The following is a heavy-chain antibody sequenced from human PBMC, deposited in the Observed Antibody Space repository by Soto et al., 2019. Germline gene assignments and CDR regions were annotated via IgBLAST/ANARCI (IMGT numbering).Heavy chain of an antibody. V-gene: IGHV5-51*01. Sequence: VESLKISCKGSGYIFTSYWICCFLQMPGKGLEWMGIIYPGDSDTRYSPSFQGQVTISADKSISTAYLQWSSLKASDTAMYYCARLDYGDPEFDYWGQGTLVTVSS. CDR2: IYPGDSDT. CDR3: ARLDYGDPEFDY. CDR1: GYIFTSYW. J-gene: IGHJ4*02. D-gene: IGHD4-17*01.